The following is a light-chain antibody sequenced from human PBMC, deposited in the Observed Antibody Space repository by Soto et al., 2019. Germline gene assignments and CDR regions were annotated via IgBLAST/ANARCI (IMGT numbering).Light chain of an antibody. CDR2: EVN. J-gene: IGLJ3*02. Sequence: QSVLTQPASVSGSPGQSITISCTGISSDVGDYNYVSWYQQHPGKAPKLMIYEVNNRPSGVSDRFSGSKSGNTASLTISGLQAEDEADYYCSSYTTSSTFNWVFGGGTKLTVL. V-gene: IGLV2-14*01. CDR1: SSDVGDYNY. CDR3: SSYTTSSTFNWV.